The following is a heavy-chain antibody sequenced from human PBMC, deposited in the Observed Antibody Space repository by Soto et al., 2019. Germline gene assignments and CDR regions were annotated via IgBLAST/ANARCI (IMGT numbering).Heavy chain of an antibody. J-gene: IGHJ1*01. D-gene: IGHD5-18*01. Sequence: SVKVCCKSSRCTFTHSAVEWVRPARGQRLEWIGWIVVGSGNTNYAQKFQERVTITRDMSTTTAYMELSSLRSEDTAVYYCATDKGDSYGYGNHWGQGTLVTVS. CDR3: ATDKGDSYGYGNH. V-gene: IGHV1-58*01. CDR1: RCTFTHSA. CDR2: IVVGSGNT.